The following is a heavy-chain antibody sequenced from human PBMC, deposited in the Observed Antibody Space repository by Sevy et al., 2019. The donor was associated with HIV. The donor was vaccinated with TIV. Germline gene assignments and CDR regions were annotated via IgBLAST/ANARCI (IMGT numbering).Heavy chain of an antibody. V-gene: IGHV4-38-2*02. Sequence: SETLSLTCTISGYSIRSGYYWGWIRQPPGKGLGWIGSMYHSGTTYYNASLKSRVTISADTSKNQFSLKLTSVTAADTAIYHCAAMSTVTKGDALDIWGQGTMVTVSS. D-gene: IGHD4-17*01. CDR2: MYHSGTT. J-gene: IGHJ3*02. CDR1: GYSIRSGYY. CDR3: AAMSTVTKGDALDI.